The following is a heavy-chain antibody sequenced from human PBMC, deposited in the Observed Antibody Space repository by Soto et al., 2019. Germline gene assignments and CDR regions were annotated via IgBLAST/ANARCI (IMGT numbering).Heavy chain of an antibody. J-gene: IGHJ4*02. CDR3: AKGLSVIQPWLMDAY. CDR2: ISYDGRNE. D-gene: IGHD5-18*01. Sequence: QVQLVESGGGVVQPGRSLRLSCTVSGFTFRSYGMHWVRQAPGKGLEWMAGISYDGRNEDYADSVKGRFTISRENSKNTLYLQMNSLRGEDTALYYCAKGLSVIQPWLMDAYWGQGTLVTVSS. CDR1: GFTFRSYG. V-gene: IGHV3-30*18.